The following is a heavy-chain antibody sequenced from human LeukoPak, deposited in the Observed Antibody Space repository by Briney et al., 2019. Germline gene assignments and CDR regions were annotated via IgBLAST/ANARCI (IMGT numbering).Heavy chain of an antibody. V-gene: IGHV4-34*01. Sequence: SSETLSLTCAVYGGSFSGYYWSWIRQPPGKGLEWIGEINHSGSTKYNPSLKSRVTTTVNTSKNQFSLKLSSVTAADTAVYSCARGWRGYCSSTSCQPYNWFDPWGQGTLVTVSS. CDR1: GGSFSGYY. CDR2: INHSGST. D-gene: IGHD2-2*01. J-gene: IGHJ5*02. CDR3: ARGWRGYCSSTSCQPYNWFDP.